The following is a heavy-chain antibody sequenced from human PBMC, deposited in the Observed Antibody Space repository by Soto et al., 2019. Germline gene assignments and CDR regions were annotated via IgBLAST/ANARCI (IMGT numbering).Heavy chain of an antibody. CDR2: MYYSGST. CDR1: GGSVSSGSYN. J-gene: IGHJ4*01. D-gene: IGHD3-3*01. Sequence: SETLSLTCTVPGGSVSSGSYNWGWIRQPPGKGLEWIGFMYYSGSTNYTPSLKSRVTMSIDTSRNQFSLKLSSVTAADTAAYYCARVSYDFWSGYYYTYYFDYWGQGALVTVSS. V-gene: IGHV4-61*01. CDR3: ARVSYDFWSGYYYTYYFDY.